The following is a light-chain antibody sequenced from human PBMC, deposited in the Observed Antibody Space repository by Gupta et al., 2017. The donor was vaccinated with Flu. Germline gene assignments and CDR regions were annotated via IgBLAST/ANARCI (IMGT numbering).Light chain of an antibody. V-gene: IGKV1-39*01. CDR2: AAS. CDR1: QSISSY. CDR3: QQFDSTPPT. J-gene: IGKJ2*01. Sequence: DIQMTQSPSSLSASVGDRVTITCRASQSISSYLNWYQQKPGKAPKLLIYAASRLQSGVPSRFSGSGSGTDFTLTISRLQPEDFATYYCQQFDSTPPTFGQGTRLEIK.